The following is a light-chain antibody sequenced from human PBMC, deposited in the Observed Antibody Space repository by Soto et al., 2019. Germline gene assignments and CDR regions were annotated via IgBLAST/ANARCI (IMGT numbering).Light chain of an antibody. CDR1: QSVSRN. V-gene: IGKV3-15*01. J-gene: IGKJ4*01. CDR3: QQYNNWPLT. Sequence: EIVMTQSPATLSVSPGERATLSCRASQSVSRNLAWYPAKPCPAPRPPIYGASPRATGNPGQVSGSGSGTEFTLTISSLQSEDFAVYYCQQYNNWPLTFGGGTKVDIK. CDR2: GAS.